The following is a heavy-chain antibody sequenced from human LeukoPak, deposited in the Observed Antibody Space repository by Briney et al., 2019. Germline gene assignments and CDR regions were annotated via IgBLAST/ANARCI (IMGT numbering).Heavy chain of an antibody. V-gene: IGHV3-23*01. Sequence: GGSLRLSCAASGFTFNNYAMGWVRQAPGKGLEWVSLISGSGGSTYFADSVKGRFTISRDNSKNTLYLQMNSLRAEDTAVYYCASLTIFGVVYDSFDIWGQGTMVTVSS. CDR1: GFTFNNYA. D-gene: IGHD3-3*01. J-gene: IGHJ3*02. CDR3: ASLTIFGVVYDSFDI. CDR2: ISGSGGST.